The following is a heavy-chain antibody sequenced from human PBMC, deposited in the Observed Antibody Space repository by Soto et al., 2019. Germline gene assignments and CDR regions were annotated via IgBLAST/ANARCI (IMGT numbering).Heavy chain of an antibody. J-gene: IGHJ4*02. CDR3: ARYAAEVTTFFDQ. CDR2: ISGSSGSK. CDR1: GFIFNDYY. V-gene: IGHV3-11*06. D-gene: IGHD4-17*01. Sequence: SGGSLRLSCAASGFIFNDYYMSWIRQAPGKGLEWLSNISGSSGSKKYADAGKGRFTISRDNAKKSLYLEMHSLRAEDTAMYYCARYAAEVTTFFDQWGQGTLVTVPS.